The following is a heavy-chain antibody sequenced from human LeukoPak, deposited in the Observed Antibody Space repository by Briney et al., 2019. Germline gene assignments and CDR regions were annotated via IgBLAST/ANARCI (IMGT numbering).Heavy chain of an antibody. CDR3: ARDSSYDTSGYLFDY. CDR1: GFTFSNYA. J-gene: IGHJ4*02. CDR2: ISGSGGST. D-gene: IGHD3-22*01. V-gene: IGHV3-23*01. Sequence: GGSLRLSCAASGFTFSNYAMSWVRQAPGKGLEWVSIISGSGGSTNYADSVKGRFTMSRDNSKNTLYLRMNSLRAEDTAVYYCARDSSYDTSGYLFDYWGQGILVTVSS.